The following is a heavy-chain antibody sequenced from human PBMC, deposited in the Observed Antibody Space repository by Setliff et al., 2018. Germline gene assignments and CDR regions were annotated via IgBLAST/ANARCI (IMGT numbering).Heavy chain of an antibody. V-gene: IGHV1-18*01. D-gene: IGHD3-3*01. CDR3: ARAPRLEWLLPTFDS. CDR2: ISAYTGKT. J-gene: IGHJ4*02. Sequence: ASVKVSCKAADYTFLSYGLSWVRQAPGQGLEWMGWISAYTGKTDYAQNFQGRVTMTTDTSTSTAYMELRSLRSDDTAVYYCARAPRLEWLLPTFDSWGQGTLVTVSS. CDR1: DYTFLSYG.